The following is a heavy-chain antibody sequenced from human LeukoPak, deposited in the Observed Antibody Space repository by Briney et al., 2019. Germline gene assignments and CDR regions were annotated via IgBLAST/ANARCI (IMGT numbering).Heavy chain of an antibody. V-gene: IGHV3-30*02. CDR2: IWYDGSQT. J-gene: IGHJ3*02. Sequence: GGSLRLSCAASGFSFSKYGLHWVRQAPGKGLQWGAMIWYDGSQTYYVYSVKGRFTLSRDSSKNTMFLQMNSLTDEDTAVYYCAIQNFDSGGPGSGSPAFDIWGQGTMVSVSS. D-gene: IGHD3-22*01. CDR3: AIQNFDSGGPGSGSPAFDI. CDR1: GFSFSKYG.